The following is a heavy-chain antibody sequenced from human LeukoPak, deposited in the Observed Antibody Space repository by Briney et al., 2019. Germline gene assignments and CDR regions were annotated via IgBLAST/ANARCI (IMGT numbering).Heavy chain of an antibody. CDR2: IYYSGST. V-gene: IGHV4-59*01. CDR3: ARETAQKGAHYMDV. D-gene: IGHD3-16*01. CDR1: GGSISSYD. J-gene: IGHJ6*03. Sequence: SETLSLTCTVSGGSISSYDWSWIRQPPGKGLEWVGYIYYSGSTNYNPSLKSRVTMSVDTSKKQSFLKLTSVTVADPGVYYCARETAQKGAHYMDVLGKGTTVTNS.